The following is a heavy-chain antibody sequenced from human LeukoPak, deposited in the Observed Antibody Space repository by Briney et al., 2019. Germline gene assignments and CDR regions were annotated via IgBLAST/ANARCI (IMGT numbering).Heavy chain of an antibody. D-gene: IGHD6-19*01. CDR3: AKDGYSSGWYGY. J-gene: IGHJ4*02. V-gene: IGHV3-23*01. Sequence: GGSLRLSCAASGFTFSSYTMNWVRQAPGKGLEWVSAISGSGGSTYYADSVKGRFTISRDNSKNTLYLQMNSLRAEDTAVYYCAKDGYSSGWYGYWGQGTLVTVSS. CDR2: ISGSGGST. CDR1: GFTFSSYT.